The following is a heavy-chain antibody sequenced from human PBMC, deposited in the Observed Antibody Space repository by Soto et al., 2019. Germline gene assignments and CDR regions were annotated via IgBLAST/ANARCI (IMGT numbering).Heavy chain of an antibody. CDR3: AKLGPYGSESYSFRYNWIDP. J-gene: IGHJ5*02. V-gene: IGHV3-53*01. CDR2: IYSGGAT. CDR1: GFSVSSSH. D-gene: IGHD3-10*01. Sequence: EVQLVDSGGGLIQPGGSLRLSCAASGFSVSSSHMIWVRQAPGKGLEWVSVIYSGGATYYEVSVKGRFTISRDRSKNTVYLQMDGLRTEDTAVYHCAKLGPYGSESYSFRYNWIDPWGQGTLVTVSS.